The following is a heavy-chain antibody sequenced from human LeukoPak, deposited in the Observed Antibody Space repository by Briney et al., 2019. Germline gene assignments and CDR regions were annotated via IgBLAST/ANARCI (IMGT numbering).Heavy chain of an antibody. J-gene: IGHJ4*02. V-gene: IGHV3-23*01. Sequence: PGGSLRLSCAASGFTFSTYGVYWVRQAPGKGLEWVSSNSGGSSYYADSVKGRFTISRDNSKNTLYLQMNSLRAEDTAVYYCAKLGWVVVVPAAIEHWGQGTLVTVSS. CDR1: GFTFSTYG. CDR3: AKLGWVVVVPAAIEH. D-gene: IGHD2-2*01. CDR2: NSGGSS.